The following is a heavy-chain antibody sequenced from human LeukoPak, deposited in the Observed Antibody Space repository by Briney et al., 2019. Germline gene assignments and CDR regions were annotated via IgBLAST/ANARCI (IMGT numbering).Heavy chain of an antibody. CDR2: FDPEDGET. Sequence: GASVKVSCKASGYTFTGYYMHWVRQAPGQGLEWMGGFDPEDGETIYAQKFQGRVTMTEDTSTDTAYMELSSLRSEDTAVYYCATEGGTTVTNDAFDIWGQGTMVTVSS. J-gene: IGHJ3*02. CDR1: GYTFTGYY. CDR3: ATEGGTTVTNDAFDI. V-gene: IGHV1-24*01. D-gene: IGHD4-17*01.